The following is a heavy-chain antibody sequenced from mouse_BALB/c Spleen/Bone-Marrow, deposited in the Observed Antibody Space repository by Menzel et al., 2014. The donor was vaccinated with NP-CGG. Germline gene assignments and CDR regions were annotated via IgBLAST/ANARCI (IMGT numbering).Heavy chain of an antibody. CDR1: GYAFSSSW. J-gene: IGHJ2*01. Sequence: VQLQQSGPELVKPGASVKIPAKASGYAFSSSWMNWVKQRPGQGLEWIGRIYPGDGDTNYNGKFKGKATLTADKSSSTAYMQLSSLTSVDSAVYFCARGGLGLDYWGQGTTLTVSS. V-gene: IGHV1-82*01. CDR3: ARGGLGLDY. CDR2: IYPGDGDT. D-gene: IGHD3-3*01.